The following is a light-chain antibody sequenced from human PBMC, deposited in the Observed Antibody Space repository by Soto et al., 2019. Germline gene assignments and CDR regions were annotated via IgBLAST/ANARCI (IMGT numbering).Light chain of an antibody. CDR3: HQYDDWPPA. Sequence: EIVVTQSPATLSVSPGERATLSCRASQSVSTNVAWYQQKPGQAPRLLIYGPSTRASGVPARFSGSGSGRAFTLTISSLQSEDFAVYYCHQYDDWPPAFGQGTKVEVK. J-gene: IGKJ1*01. V-gene: IGKV3-15*01. CDR1: QSVSTN. CDR2: GPS.